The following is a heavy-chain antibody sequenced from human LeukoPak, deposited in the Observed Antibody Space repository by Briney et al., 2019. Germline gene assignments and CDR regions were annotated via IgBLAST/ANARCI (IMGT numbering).Heavy chain of an antibody. J-gene: IGHJ4*02. V-gene: IGHV3-21*01. Sequence: GGSLRLSCAAPGFTFSSYSMNWVRQAPGKGLEWVSSISSSSSYIYYADSVKGRFTISRDNAKNSLYLQMNSLRAEDTAVYYCARDRSTVTDYWGQGTLVTVSS. CDR3: ARDRSTVTDY. D-gene: IGHD4-17*01. CDR2: ISSSSSYI. CDR1: GFTFSSYS.